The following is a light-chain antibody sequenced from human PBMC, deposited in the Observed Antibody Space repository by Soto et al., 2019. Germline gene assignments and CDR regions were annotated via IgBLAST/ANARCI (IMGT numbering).Light chain of an antibody. CDR2: DVI. Sequence: QSALTQPASVSGSPGQSITISSTGTSSDVGGYKYVSWYQQHPGKAPKLMIYDVINRPSGVSNRFSGSKSGNTASLTISGLQAEDEADYYCSSYTSSSTVVFGGGTKLTVL. CDR3: SSYTSSSTVV. V-gene: IGLV2-14*01. J-gene: IGLJ2*01. CDR1: SSDVGGYKY.